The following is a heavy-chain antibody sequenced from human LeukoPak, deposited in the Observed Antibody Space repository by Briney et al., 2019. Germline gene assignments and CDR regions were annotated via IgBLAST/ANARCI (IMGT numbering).Heavy chain of an antibody. CDR1: GYTFTSYG. D-gene: IGHD6-6*01. Sequence: GASVKVSCKASGYTFTSYGISWVRQAPGQGLEWMGWISAYNGNTNYAQELQGRVTMTADTSTSTAYMELRSLRSDDTAVYYCAREQQSIAARPSDYWGQGTLVTVSS. V-gene: IGHV1-18*01. CDR2: ISAYNGNT. CDR3: AREQQSIAARPSDY. J-gene: IGHJ4*02.